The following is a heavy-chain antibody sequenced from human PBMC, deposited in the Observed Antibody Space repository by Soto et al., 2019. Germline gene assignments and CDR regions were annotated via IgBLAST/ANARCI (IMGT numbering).Heavy chain of an antibody. CDR2: IYYSGST. CDR3: ARMVRGVKVAYYYMDV. CDR1: GGSISSSSYY. J-gene: IGHJ6*03. D-gene: IGHD3-10*01. V-gene: IGHV4-39*01. Sequence: SETLSLTCTVSGGSISSSSYYWGWIRQPPGKGLEWIGSIYYSGSTYYNPSLKSRVTISVDTSKNQFSLKLSSVTAADTAVYYCARMVRGVKVAYYYMDVWGKGTTVTVSS.